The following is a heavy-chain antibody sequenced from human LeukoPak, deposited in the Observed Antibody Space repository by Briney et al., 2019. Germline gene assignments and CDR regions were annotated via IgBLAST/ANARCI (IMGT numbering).Heavy chain of an antibody. CDR1: GFTFSTYG. CDR2: ISSDGSNK. J-gene: IGHJ4*02. D-gene: IGHD3-9*01. Sequence: PGTSLRLSCAASGFTFSTYGMHWVRQAPGKGLEWVAVISSDGSNKYYADSVKGRFTISRDNSKNTLCLQMNSLRAEDTAVYYCAKCPSGVLRYFAPIDYWGQGTLVTVSS. CDR3: AKCPSGVLRYFAPIDY. V-gene: IGHV3-30*18.